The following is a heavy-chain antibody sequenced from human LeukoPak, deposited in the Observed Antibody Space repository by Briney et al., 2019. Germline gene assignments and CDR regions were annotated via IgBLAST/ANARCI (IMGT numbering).Heavy chain of an antibody. CDR3: ARGQFYYGSGTFYPMDS. V-gene: IGHV3-66*01. Sequence: GGSLRLSCAASRFTVSNNYIAWVRQAPGKGLEWVSVIYSGGSTYYAGSVKGRFSLSRDNSKNTLYLQMNSLTDEDTAVYHCARGQFYYGSGTFYPMDSWGQGTLVTASS. CDR1: RFTVSNNY. J-gene: IGHJ4*02. D-gene: IGHD3-10*01. CDR2: IYSGGST.